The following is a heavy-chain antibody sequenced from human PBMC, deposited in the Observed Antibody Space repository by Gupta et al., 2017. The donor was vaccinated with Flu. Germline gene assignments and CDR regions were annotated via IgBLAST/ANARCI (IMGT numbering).Heavy chain of an antibody. CDR2: INKNGNVK. CDR3: TRTGKNGWNIDY. D-gene: IGHD1-1*01. V-gene: IGHV3-7*01. Sequence: SSNWRGWGSQAEGEGLGWVANINKNGNVKHYVESVKGRYTITRENAQNSMSLKMNSLRAEDTAGYYCTRTGKNGWNIDYWGQGTLVTVSS. J-gene: IGHJ4*02. CDR1: SSNW.